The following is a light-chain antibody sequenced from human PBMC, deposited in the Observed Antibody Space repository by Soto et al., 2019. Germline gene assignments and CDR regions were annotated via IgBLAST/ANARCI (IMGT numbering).Light chain of an antibody. CDR3: QQHNNWPWT. J-gene: IGKJ1*01. Sequence: IVMTQSPATLSMSPGERATLSCRASQTVGSNLAWYQQKPGQGPRLLVYRASTRATGIPARFSGSGSGSEFTLTISSLQSEDFAVYYCQQHNNWPWTFGQGTKVEIK. V-gene: IGKV3D-15*01. CDR2: RAS. CDR1: QTVGSN.